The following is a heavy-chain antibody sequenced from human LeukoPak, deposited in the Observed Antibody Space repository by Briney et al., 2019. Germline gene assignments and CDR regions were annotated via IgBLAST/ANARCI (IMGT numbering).Heavy chain of an antibody. D-gene: IGHD3-3*01. Sequence: GGSLRLSCAASGFTFSSYAMTWVRQALGKGLEWVSTISDSGGGTYYADSVKGRFTISRDNSKNTLYLQMNSLRAEDTAVYYCARIGSTYYDFWSGYPSWFDPWGQGTLVTVSS. CDR1: GFTFSSYA. CDR3: ARIGSTYYDFWSGYPSWFDP. CDR2: ISDSGGGT. J-gene: IGHJ5*02. V-gene: IGHV3-23*01.